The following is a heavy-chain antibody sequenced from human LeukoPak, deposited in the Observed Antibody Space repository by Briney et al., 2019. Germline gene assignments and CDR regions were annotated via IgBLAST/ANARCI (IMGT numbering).Heavy chain of an antibody. CDR1: GYSFTSYW. J-gene: IGHJ4*02. Sequence: GESLKISCKGSGYSFTSYWIGWVRQMPGKGLEWMGIIYPGDSDTRYSPSFQGQVTISADKSISTAYLQWSSLKASDTAMYYCARALGSSGYYYYFDYWGQGTLVTVSS. CDR3: ARALGSSGYYYYFDY. V-gene: IGHV5-51*01. CDR2: IYPGDSDT. D-gene: IGHD3-22*01.